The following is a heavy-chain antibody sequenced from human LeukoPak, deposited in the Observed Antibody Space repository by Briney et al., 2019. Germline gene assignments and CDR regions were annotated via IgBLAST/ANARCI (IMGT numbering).Heavy chain of an antibody. J-gene: IGHJ5*02. Sequence: GGSLRLSCAASGFTFSSYWMHWVRQAPGKGLVWVSRINGDGTSTNYADSVKGRFTVSRDNAKNTLFMQMNSLRAEDTAVYYCARVAYYGSGSYYCSSWGQGTLVTVSS. D-gene: IGHD3-10*01. CDR3: ARVAYYGSGSYYCSS. V-gene: IGHV3-74*01. CDR1: GFTFSSYW. CDR2: INGDGTST.